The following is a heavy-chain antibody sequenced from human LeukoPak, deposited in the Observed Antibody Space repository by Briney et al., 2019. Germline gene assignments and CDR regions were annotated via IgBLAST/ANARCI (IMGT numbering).Heavy chain of an antibody. V-gene: IGHV1-69*04. Sequence: ASVKVSCKASGGTFSSYAISWVRQAPGQGLEWMGRIIPILGIVNYAQKFQGRVTITADKSTSTAYMELSSLRSEDTAVYYCATLRYCSSTSCYGGGDYYYYGMDVWGQGTTVAVSS. CDR3: ATLRYCSSTSCYGGGDYYYYGMDV. CDR1: GGTFSSYA. D-gene: IGHD2-2*01. J-gene: IGHJ6*02. CDR2: IIPILGIV.